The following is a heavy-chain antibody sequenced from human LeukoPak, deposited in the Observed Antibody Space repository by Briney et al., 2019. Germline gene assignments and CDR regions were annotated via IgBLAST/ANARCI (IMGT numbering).Heavy chain of an antibody. CDR3: AKMMEIVVVVAATHEYFQH. V-gene: IGHV3-23*01. CDR1: GITFSNYA. D-gene: IGHD2-15*01. CDR2: ISNSDFST. Sequence: GGSLRLSCAASGITFSNYAMSWVRQAPGKGLEWVSTISNSDFSTYYADSVKGRFTISRDNSENTLYLQMNSLRAEDTAVYYCAKMMEIVVVVAATHEYFQHWGQGTLVTVSS. J-gene: IGHJ1*01.